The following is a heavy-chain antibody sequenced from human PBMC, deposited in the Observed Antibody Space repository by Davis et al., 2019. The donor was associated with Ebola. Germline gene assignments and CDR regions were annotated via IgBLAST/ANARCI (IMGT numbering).Heavy chain of an antibody. Sequence: GESLKISCAASGILFRDYSMNWVRQAPGKGLGWVTYITKGSDAIHYADSVKGRFTVSRDNAKNSLFLQMNSLRDEDSAVYYCARDYIFAFDLWGQGTQVTVSS. V-gene: IGHV3-48*02. D-gene: IGHD4-11*01. CDR2: ITKGSDAI. J-gene: IGHJ5*02. CDR3: ARDYIFAFDL. CDR1: GILFRDYS.